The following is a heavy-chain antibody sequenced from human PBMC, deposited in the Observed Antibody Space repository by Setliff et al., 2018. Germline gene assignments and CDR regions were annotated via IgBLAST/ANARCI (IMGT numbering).Heavy chain of an antibody. J-gene: IGHJ4*02. CDR2: IYIGGSA. V-gene: IGHV4-59*10. Sequence: KPSETLFLTCAVYGGSFSGYYWSWIRQPPGKRLEWIGHIYIGGSANYNPSLKSRVTMPIDTSKNQFSLKLSSVTAADTAVYYCARDAWFGIVWGQGTLVTVSS. CDR1: GGSFSGYY. D-gene: IGHD3-10*01. CDR3: ARDAWFGIV.